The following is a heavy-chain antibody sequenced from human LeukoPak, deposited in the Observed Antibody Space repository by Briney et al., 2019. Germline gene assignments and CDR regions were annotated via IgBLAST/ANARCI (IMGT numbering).Heavy chain of an antibody. CDR3: AREVNYYDSRDAFDI. Sequence: SETLSLTCTVSGDSINNNNYYWGWIRQPPGEGLEWIGNIYYSGSTYYNPSLKSRVTISVDTSKNQFSLKLSSVTAADTAVYYCAREVNYYDSRDAFDIWGQGTMVTVSS. D-gene: IGHD3-22*01. CDR2: IYYSGST. J-gene: IGHJ3*02. CDR1: GDSINNNNYY. V-gene: IGHV4-39*07.